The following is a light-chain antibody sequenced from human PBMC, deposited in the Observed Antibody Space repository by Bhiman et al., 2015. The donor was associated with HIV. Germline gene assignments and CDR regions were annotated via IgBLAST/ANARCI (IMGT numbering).Light chain of an antibody. V-gene: IGLV2-14*03. Sequence: QSALTQPPSASGSPGQSVTISCTGTSNDVGAYNSVSWYQQHPDKAPRLIIYEVNMRPSGVSNRFSGSKSDNTASLTIAGLQAEDEADYYCSSYTTSNTLFGTGTKVTVL. CDR1: SNDVGAYNS. CDR2: EVN. J-gene: IGLJ1*01. CDR3: SSYTTSNTL.